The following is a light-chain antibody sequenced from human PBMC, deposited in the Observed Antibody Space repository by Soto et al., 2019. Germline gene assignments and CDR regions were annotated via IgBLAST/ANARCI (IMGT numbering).Light chain of an antibody. J-gene: IGKJ5*01. CDR3: QQYGSSIT. V-gene: IGKV3-20*01. Sequence: EVVMTQSPATLSVSPGERATLSCRASQSVGSSLAWYQQTPGQAPRLLVYGASIRATDIPARFSGSGSGTDFTLTINRLEPEDFAVYYCQQYGSSITFGQGTRLEIK. CDR1: QSVGSS. CDR2: GAS.